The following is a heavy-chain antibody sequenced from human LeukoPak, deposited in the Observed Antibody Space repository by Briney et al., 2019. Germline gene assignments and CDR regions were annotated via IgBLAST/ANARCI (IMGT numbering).Heavy chain of an antibody. D-gene: IGHD1-26*01. CDR1: GFTVSSNY. Sequence: GGSLRLSCAASGFTVSSNYMSWLRQAPGKGLEWVSVIYSGGSTYYADSVKGRFTISRDNSKNTLYLQMNSLRAEDTAVYYCARFPVVGATTLYYFDYWGQGTLVTVSS. CDR2: IYSGGST. CDR3: ARFPVVGATTLYYFDY. J-gene: IGHJ4*02. V-gene: IGHV3-53*01.